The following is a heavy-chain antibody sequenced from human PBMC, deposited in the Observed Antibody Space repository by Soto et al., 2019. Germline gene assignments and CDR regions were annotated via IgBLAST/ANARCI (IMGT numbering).Heavy chain of an antibody. Sequence: LSLTCTVSGVSISNSSYYWGWIRRPPGKGLEWIGTIYYSGITYYNPSLKSRVTISVDTSKSQFSLKLTSVTAADTAVYYCARHGSNWGQGTLVTVSS. CDR3: ARHGSN. J-gene: IGHJ4*02. CDR2: IYYSGIT. V-gene: IGHV4-39*01. CDR1: GVSISNSSYY.